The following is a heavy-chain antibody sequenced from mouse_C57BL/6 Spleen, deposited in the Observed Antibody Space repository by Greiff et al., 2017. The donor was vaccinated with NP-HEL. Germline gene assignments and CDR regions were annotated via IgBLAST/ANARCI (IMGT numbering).Heavy chain of an antibody. D-gene: IGHD1-1*01. V-gene: IGHV1-82*01. Sequence: VQLQQSGPELVKPGASVKISCKASGYAFSSSWMNWVKQRPGKGLEWIGRIYPGDGDTNYNGKFKGKATLTADKSSSTAYMQLSSLTSEDSAVYFCARSEFITTVVPYWYFVVWGTGTTVTVSS. CDR2: IYPGDGDT. J-gene: IGHJ1*03. CDR3: ARSEFITTVVPYWYFVV. CDR1: GYAFSSSW.